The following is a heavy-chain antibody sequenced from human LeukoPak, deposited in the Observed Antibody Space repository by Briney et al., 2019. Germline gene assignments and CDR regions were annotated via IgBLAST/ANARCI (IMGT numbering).Heavy chain of an antibody. CDR1: EFTFRSYW. V-gene: IGHV3-74*01. D-gene: IGHD6-13*01. J-gene: IGHJ4*02. CDR3: ARSWASSWYWFDY. CDR2: ISGDGSAT. Sequence: GGSLRLSCAASEFTFRSYWMHWVRQAPGKGLVWVSRISGDGSATNYADSVRGRFTISRDNAKNTQWLQMSSLRAEDTAVYYCARSWASSWYWFDYWGQGTLVTVSS.